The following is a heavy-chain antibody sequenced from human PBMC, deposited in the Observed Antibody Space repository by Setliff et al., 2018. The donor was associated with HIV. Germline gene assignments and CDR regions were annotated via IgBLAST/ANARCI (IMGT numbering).Heavy chain of an antibody. D-gene: IGHD1-26*01. CDR2: IYTSGST. J-gene: IGHJ3*02. Sequence: PSETLSLTCTASNVSISGHYWTWIRQPPGKGLEWIGHIYTSGSTNYSPSVKSRVTISVDTSKNQFSLRLNSVTAADTAVYYCARASVGATGLYAFEIWGQGTMVTVSS. CDR3: ARASVGATGLYAFEI. V-gene: IGHV4-4*08. CDR1: NVSISGHY.